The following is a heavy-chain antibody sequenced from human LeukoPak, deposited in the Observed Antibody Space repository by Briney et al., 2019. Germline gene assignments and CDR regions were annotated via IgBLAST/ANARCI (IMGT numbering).Heavy chain of an antibody. Sequence: SETLSLTCTVSGYSISSGYYWGWIRQPPGKGLEWIGNIYHSGTTWYNPSLKSRVTISVDTSKNQFSLKLTSVTAADTAVYYCASDSFYDSGGYFYYWGQGTPVTVSS. D-gene: IGHD3-22*01. J-gene: IGHJ4*02. CDR2: IYHSGTT. CDR3: ASDSFYDSGGYFYY. V-gene: IGHV4-38-2*02. CDR1: GYSISSGYY.